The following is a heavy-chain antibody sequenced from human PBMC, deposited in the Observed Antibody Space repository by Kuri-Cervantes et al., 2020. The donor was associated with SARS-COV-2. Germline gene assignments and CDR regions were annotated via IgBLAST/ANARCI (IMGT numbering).Heavy chain of an antibody. D-gene: IGHD2-2*02. Sequence: GGSLRLSCAASGFTFSSYGMHWVRQAPGKGLEWVAVISYDGSNKYYADSVKGRFTISRDNSKNTLYLQMNSLRAEDTAVYYCAKAFCSSTSCYTGSLDYWGQGTLVTVYS. CDR1: GFTFSSYG. CDR3: AKAFCSSTSCYTGSLDY. V-gene: IGHV3-30*18. CDR2: ISYDGSNK. J-gene: IGHJ4*02.